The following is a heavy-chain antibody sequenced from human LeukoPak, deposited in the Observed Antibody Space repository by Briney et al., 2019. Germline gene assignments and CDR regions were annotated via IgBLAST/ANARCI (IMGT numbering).Heavy chain of an antibody. Sequence: GRSLRLSCAASAFTFSSYAMSWVRQAPGKGLEWVSAISGSGGGTYYANSVKGRFTISRDNSRDTLYLQMNSLRAEDTALYFCAKTPDYYGSGSSSYIDCWGQGTLVSVSS. CDR3: AKTPDYYGSGSSSYIDC. J-gene: IGHJ4*02. V-gene: IGHV3-23*01. CDR1: AFTFSSYA. D-gene: IGHD3-10*01. CDR2: ISGSGGGT.